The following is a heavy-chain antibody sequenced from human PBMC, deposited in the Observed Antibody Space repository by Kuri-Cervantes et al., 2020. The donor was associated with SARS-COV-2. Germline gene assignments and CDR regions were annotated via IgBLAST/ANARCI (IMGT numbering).Heavy chain of an antibody. D-gene: IGHD6-13*01. CDR1: GDTFNSHT. CDR2: IVPIFGTP. V-gene: IGHV1-69*13. CDR3: ARDDGGAAGQESIFDY. Sequence: SVKVSCKASGDTFNSHTINWVRQAPGQGLEWMGGIVPIFGTPDYAQKFQGRVTITADTSIAYMELFSLRSDDTAVYYCARDDGGAAGQESIFDYWGQGTLVTVPQ. J-gene: IGHJ4*02.